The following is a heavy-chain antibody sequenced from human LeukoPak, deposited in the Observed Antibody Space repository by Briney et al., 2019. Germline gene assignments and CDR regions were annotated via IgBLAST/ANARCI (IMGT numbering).Heavy chain of an antibody. D-gene: IGHD3-3*01. CDR2: IYYSGST. CDR1: GGSISSSSYY. Sequence: SETLSLTCTVSGGSISSSSYYWGWIRQPPGKGLEWIGSIYYSGSTYYNPSLKSRVTISVDTSKNQFSLKLSSVTAADTAVYYCASVLRFLDRGTRTFDPWGQGTLVTVSS. J-gene: IGHJ5*02. V-gene: IGHV4-39*07. CDR3: ASVLRFLDRGTRTFDP.